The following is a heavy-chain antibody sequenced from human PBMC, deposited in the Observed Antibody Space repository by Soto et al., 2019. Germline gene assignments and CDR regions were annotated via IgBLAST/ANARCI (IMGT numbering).Heavy chain of an antibody. CDR1: VGTFSSYA. CDR2: IIPIFGTA. CDR3: ARAPYSSSGLNYFDF. Sequence: QVQLVQSGAEVKKPGSSVKVSCKASVGTFSSYAISWVRQAPGQGLEWMGGIIPIFGTANYARKFQGRVTNSADETTSTAEMELGSLRSEDTAVDYCARAPYSSSGLNYFDFWGQGTLVTVSS. V-gene: IGHV1-69*01. J-gene: IGHJ4*02. D-gene: IGHD6-6*01.